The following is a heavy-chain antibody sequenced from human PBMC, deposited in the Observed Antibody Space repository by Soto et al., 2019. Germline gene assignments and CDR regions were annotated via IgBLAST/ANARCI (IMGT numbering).Heavy chain of an antibody. D-gene: IGHD3-22*01. Sequence: QVQLVQSGAEVKKPGASVKVSCKASGYTFTSYGISWVRQAPGQGLEWMGWISAYNGNTNYAQKLQGRVTMTTDTSTSTAYMELRSLRSDDTAVNYCARDPPYYYDSSGYEYNWLDPSGQGTLVTVSS. CDR2: ISAYNGNT. V-gene: IGHV1-18*01. CDR3: ARDPPYYYDSSGYEYNWLDP. CDR1: GYTFTSYG. J-gene: IGHJ5*02.